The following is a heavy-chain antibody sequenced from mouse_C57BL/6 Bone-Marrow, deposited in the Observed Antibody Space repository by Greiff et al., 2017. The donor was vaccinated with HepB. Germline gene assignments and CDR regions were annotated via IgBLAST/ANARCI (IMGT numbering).Heavy chain of an antibody. Sequence: EVLLVESGGGLVQPGGSLKLSCAASGFTFSDYYMYWVRQTPEKRLEWVAYISNGGGSTYYPDTVKGRFTITRDNAKNTLYLQMSRLKSEDTAMYCCERQYWLAMDYWGQGTSVTVSS. D-gene: IGHD2-2*01. CDR3: ERQYWLAMDY. CDR2: ISNGGGST. J-gene: IGHJ4*01. V-gene: IGHV5-12*01. CDR1: GFTFSDYY.